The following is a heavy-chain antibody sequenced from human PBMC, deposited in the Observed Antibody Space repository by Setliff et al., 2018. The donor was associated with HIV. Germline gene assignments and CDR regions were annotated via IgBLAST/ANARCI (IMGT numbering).Heavy chain of an antibody. J-gene: IGHJ4*02. CDR1: GYTFTGHY. CDR3: ATSQMVDTEVDY. V-gene: IGHV1-3*01. CDR2: INPGNGNT. D-gene: IGHD2-15*01. Sequence: ASVKVSCKASGYTFTGHYMHWVRQAPGQGLQWMGWINPGNGNTKYSQKFQGRVTITRDTSATTAYMELSSLRSEDTAVYYCATSQMVDTEVDYWGQGTLVTAPQ.